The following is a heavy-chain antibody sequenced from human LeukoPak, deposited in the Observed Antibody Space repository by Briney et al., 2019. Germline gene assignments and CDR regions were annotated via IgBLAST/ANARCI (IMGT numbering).Heavy chain of an antibody. CDR3: AKYYYDSSGYYITPPARAPDY. V-gene: IGHV3-23*01. CDR2: ISGSGVST. D-gene: IGHD3-22*01. J-gene: IGHJ4*02. Sequence: GGSLRLSCAASGFTFSSYGMSWVRQAPGKGLEWVSAISGSGVSTYYADSVKGRFTISRDNSKNTLYLQMNSLRAEDTAVYYCAKYYYDSSGYYITPPARAPDYWGQGTLVTVSS. CDR1: GFTFSSYG.